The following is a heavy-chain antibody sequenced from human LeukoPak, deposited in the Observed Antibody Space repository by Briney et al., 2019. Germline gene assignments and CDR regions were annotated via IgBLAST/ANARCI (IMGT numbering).Heavy chain of an antibody. Sequence: GGSLRLSCAASGFTFSSYAMSWVRQAPGKGLEWFSAISGSGDSTYYADSVKGRITISRDNSKNTLYLQMNSLRAEDTAVYYCAKGDRFGTTGTMDVWGQGTTVTVSS. V-gene: IGHV3-23*01. CDR1: GFTFSSYA. CDR3: AKGDRFGTTGTMDV. J-gene: IGHJ6*02. D-gene: IGHD1-1*01. CDR2: ISGSGDST.